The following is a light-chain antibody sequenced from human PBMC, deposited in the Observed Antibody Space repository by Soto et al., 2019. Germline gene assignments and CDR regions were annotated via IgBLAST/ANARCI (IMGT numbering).Light chain of an antibody. CDR2: GAS. Sequence: EIVLTQSPDTLSLSPGERGTLSWRASQTIGDNDLAWYQQKPGQAPRLLIYGASSRATGIPDRFSGSGSGTDFTLTISSLEPEDFAVYYCQQYGSSPHFGGGTKVDIK. V-gene: IGKV3-20*01. J-gene: IGKJ4*01. CDR3: QQYGSSPH. CDR1: QTIGDND.